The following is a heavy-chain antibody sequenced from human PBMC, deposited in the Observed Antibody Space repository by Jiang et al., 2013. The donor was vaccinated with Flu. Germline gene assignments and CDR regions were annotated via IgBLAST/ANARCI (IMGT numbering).Heavy chain of an antibody. Sequence: GDTFSYSISWVRQAPGQGLEWMGGIIPIFGTTNYAQKFQGRVTITADESTSTAYMELNNLRSEDTAVYYCARGRGYGEYDFDYWGQGTLVTVSS. D-gene: IGHD4-17*01. CDR1: GDTFSYS. J-gene: IGHJ4*02. CDR3: ARGRGYGEYDFDY. V-gene: IGHV1-69*01. CDR2: IIPIFGTT.